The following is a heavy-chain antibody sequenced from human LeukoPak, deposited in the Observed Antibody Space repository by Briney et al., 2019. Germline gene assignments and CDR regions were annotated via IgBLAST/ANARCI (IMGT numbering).Heavy chain of an antibody. D-gene: IGHD6-13*01. CDR3: ARDLGYSSSWCQPFDY. CDR2: IKQDGSEK. CDR1: GFTFSSYW. J-gene: IGHJ4*02. Sequence: PGGSLRLSCAASGFTFSSYWMSWVRQAPGKGLEWVANIKQDGSEKYYVDSVKGRFTISRDNAKNSLYLQMNSLRAEDTAVYYCARDLGYSSSWCQPFDYWGQGTLVTVSS. V-gene: IGHV3-7*01.